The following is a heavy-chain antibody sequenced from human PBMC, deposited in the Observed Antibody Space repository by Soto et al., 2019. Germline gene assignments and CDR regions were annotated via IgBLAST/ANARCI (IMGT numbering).Heavy chain of an antibody. CDR3: ARESQLLYYYGMDV. D-gene: IGHD2-2*01. CDR2: ISSSSYI. CDR1: GFTFSSYS. J-gene: IGHJ6*02. Sequence: PVGSLRLSCAASGFTFSSYSMNWVRQAPVKGLEWVSSISSSSYIYYADSVKGRFTISRDNAKNSLYLQMNSLRAEDTAVYYCARESQLLYYYGMDVWGQGTTVTVSS. V-gene: IGHV3-21*01.